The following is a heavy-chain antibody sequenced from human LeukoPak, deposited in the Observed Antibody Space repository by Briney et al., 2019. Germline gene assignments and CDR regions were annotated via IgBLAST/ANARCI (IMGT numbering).Heavy chain of an antibody. J-gene: IGHJ4*02. V-gene: IGHV3-23*01. D-gene: IGHD3-3*01. CDR2: ISGSGAGT. CDR1: GFTFSSYV. CDR3: ALPEWAEY. Sequence: PGGSLRLSCAASGFTFSSYVMNWVRQAPGKGLEWVPTISGSGAGTNYADSVKGRFTISRDNFKNTLYLQMNSLRTEDTAIYYCALPEWAEYWGQGVLVTVSS.